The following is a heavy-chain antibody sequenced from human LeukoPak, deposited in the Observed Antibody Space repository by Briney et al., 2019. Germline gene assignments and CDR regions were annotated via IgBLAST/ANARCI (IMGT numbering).Heavy chain of an antibody. V-gene: IGHV3-23*01. J-gene: IGHJ3*02. D-gene: IGHD4-17*01. CDR1: GFTFSRHT. CDR2: IGESGETT. CDR3: TRPRDPPTSNGDYSDTLDI. Sequence: GGSLRLSCAASGFTFSRHTMTWVRQAPGKGLEWVSCIGESGETTYYADSVKGRFTISRDNSKNTLHLQLNSLKTEDTALYYCTRPRDPPTSNGDYSDTLDIWGQGSMVTVSS.